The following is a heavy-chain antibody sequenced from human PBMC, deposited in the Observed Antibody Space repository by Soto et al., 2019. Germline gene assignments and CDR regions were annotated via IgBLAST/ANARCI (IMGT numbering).Heavy chain of an antibody. D-gene: IGHD6-19*01. V-gene: IGHV4-39*01. CDR3: ARHLAGRENYYYYGMDV. CDR1: GGSISSSSYY. Sequence: QLQLQESGPGLVKPSETLSLTCTVSGGSISSSSYYWGWIRQPPGKGLEWIGSIYYSGSTYYNPSLKSRVTISVDTSKNQFSLKLSSVTAADTAVYYCARHLAGRENYYYYGMDVWGQGTTVTVSS. CDR2: IYYSGST. J-gene: IGHJ6*02.